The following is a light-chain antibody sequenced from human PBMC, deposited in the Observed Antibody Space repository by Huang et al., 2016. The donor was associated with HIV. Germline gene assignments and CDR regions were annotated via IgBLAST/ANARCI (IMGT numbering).Light chain of an antibody. CDR2: GAS. J-gene: IGKJ1*01. CDR3: LQHKNFHAPT. Sequence: DIQLTQSPSAMAAFVGDRVIITCRATQDIYNYLAWFQQQPGKAPKRLIYGASSLQTGVPSRFSSSGSGTEFTLTINNLQPEDSATYFCLQHKNFHAPTFGQGTKVEIK. V-gene: IGKV1-17*03. CDR1: QDIYNY.